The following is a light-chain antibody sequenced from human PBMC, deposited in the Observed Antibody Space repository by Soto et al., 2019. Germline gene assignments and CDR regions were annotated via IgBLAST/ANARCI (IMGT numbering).Light chain of an antibody. CDR1: LSVSRN. Sequence: EIVMTQSQATLSVSPGERATLSFRASLSVSRNLAWYQQKPGQAPRLLIFDASTRATGIPARFSGSGSGTEFTLTITSLQSEDFAVYYCQQYNAWPRTFGQGTKVDI. V-gene: IGKV3-15*01. CDR2: DAS. CDR3: QQYNAWPRT. J-gene: IGKJ1*01.